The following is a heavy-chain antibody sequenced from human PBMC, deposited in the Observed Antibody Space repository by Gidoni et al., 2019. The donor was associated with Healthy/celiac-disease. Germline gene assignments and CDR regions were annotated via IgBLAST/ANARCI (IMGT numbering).Heavy chain of an antibody. CDR3: ARSPRPGYDFWSGYPYYFDY. Sequence: QVQLQESGPGLVKPSETLSLTCTVSGGSISSYSWSWIRQPPGKGLEWIGYIYYSGSTNYNPSLKSRVTISVDTSKNQFSLKLSSVTAADTAVYYCARSPRPGYDFWSGYPYYFDYWGQGTLVTVSS. D-gene: IGHD3-3*01. V-gene: IGHV4-59*01. CDR2: IYYSGST. CDR1: GGSISSYS. J-gene: IGHJ4*02.